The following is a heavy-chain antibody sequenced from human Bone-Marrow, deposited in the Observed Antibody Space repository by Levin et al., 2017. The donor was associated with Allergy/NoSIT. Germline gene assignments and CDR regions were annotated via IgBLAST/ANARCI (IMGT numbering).Heavy chain of an antibody. CDR3: AREHFTRIVVDPDSYYGMDV. V-gene: IGHV3-74*01. J-gene: IGHJ6*02. CDR2: INSDGSST. Sequence: EASVKVSCAASGFTFSSYWMHWVRQAPGKGLVWVSRINSDGSSTSYADSVKGRFTISRDNAKNTLYLQMNSLRAEDTAVYYCAREHFTRIVVDPDSYYGMDVWGQGTTVTVSS. D-gene: IGHD3-22*01. CDR1: GFTFSSYW.